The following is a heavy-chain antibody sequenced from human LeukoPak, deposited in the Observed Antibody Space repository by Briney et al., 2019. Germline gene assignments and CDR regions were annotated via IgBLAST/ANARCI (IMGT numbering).Heavy chain of an antibody. J-gene: IGHJ6*02. CDR2: VNRDGSET. Sequence: GGSLRLSCAASGFSLSSHWMTWVRQVPGRGPEWVANVNRDGSETYYLDSVKGRFTISKDNAKNSLYLQMNSLRAEDTALYHCARNNGMDVWGQGTTVIVSS. V-gene: IGHV3-7*03. CDR1: GFSLSSHW. CDR3: ARNNGMDV.